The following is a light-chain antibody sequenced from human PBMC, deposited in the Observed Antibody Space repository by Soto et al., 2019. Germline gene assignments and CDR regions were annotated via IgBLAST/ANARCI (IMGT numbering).Light chain of an antibody. J-gene: IGKJ4*01. CDR2: AAS. CDR1: QSISTY. Sequence: DIQITQSPSSLSAPVGDRVTITCRASQSISTYLHWYQQKPGKAPNLLIYAASTLQSGVPSRFSGSGSGTDFTLTISSLQPEDFATYFCQHGYSTPLTFGGGTKVDIK. CDR3: QHGYSTPLT. V-gene: IGKV1-39*01.